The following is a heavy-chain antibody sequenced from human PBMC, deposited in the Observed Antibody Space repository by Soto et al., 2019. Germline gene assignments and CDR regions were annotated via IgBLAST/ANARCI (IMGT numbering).Heavy chain of an antibody. CDR2: IIPIFGTA. V-gene: IGHV1-69*13. J-gene: IGHJ6*02. D-gene: IGHD2-2*01. CDR3: AGPKNLSYCSSTSCYHYGMDV. CDR1: GGTFSSYA. Sequence: SVKVSCKASGGTFSSYAISWVRQAPGQGLEWMGGIIPIFGTANYAQKFQGRVTITADESTSTAYMELSSLRSEDTAVYYCAGPKNLSYCSSTSCYHYGMDVWGQGTTVTVSS.